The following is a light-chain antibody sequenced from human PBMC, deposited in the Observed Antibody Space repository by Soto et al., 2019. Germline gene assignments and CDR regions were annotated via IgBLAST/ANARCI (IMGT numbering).Light chain of an antibody. CDR1: QRISGY. Sequence: DIQMTQSPSSLSASVGDRVTITCRASQRISGYLNWFQQKPGKAPKLLIYDASTLESGVPSRFSGSGSGTEFTLAISSLQPDDFATYYCQQYDNYRAFGQGTKVEIK. CDR3: QQYDNYRA. J-gene: IGKJ1*01. V-gene: IGKV1-5*01. CDR2: DAS.